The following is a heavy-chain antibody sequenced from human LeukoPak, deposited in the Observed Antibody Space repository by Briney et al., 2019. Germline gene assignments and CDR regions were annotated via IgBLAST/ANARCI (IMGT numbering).Heavy chain of an antibody. J-gene: IGHJ4*02. CDR3: ARAVSSTSCRFDY. CDR2: IYHSGST. V-gene: IGHV4-4*02. CDR1: GGSISSSNW. D-gene: IGHD2-2*01. Sequence: SETLSLTCAVSGGSISSSNWWSWVRQPPGKGLEWIGEIYHSGSTYYNPSLKSRVTISVDTSKNQFSLKLSSVTAADTAVYYCARAVSSTSCRFDYWGQGTLVTVSS.